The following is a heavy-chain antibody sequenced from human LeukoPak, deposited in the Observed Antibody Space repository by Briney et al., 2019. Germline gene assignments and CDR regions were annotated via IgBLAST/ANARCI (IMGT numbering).Heavy chain of an antibody. CDR2: IYHSGST. D-gene: IGHD3-10*01. Sequence: SETLSLTCAVSGGSLSSSNWWSWVRQPPGKGLEWIGEIYHSGSTNYNRSLKSRVTISVDKSKNQFSLKLSSVTAADTAVYYCARKPFGEAFDYWGQGTLVTVSS. CDR1: GGSLSSSNW. J-gene: IGHJ4*02. CDR3: ARKPFGEAFDY. V-gene: IGHV4-4*02.